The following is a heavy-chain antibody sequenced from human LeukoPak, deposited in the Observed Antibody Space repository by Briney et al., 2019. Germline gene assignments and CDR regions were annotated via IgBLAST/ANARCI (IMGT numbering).Heavy chain of an antibody. CDR2: ISGSGGST. Sequence: GGSLRPSCAASGFTFSSYAMSWFRQAPGKGLEWVSAISGSGGSTYYADSVKGRFTISRDNSKNTLYLQMNSLRAEDTAVYYCAKEIVVVPAAMQGGYYYYYGMDVWGQGTTVTVSS. J-gene: IGHJ6*02. D-gene: IGHD2-2*01. CDR1: GFTFSSYA. CDR3: AKEIVVVPAAMQGGYYYYYGMDV. V-gene: IGHV3-23*01.